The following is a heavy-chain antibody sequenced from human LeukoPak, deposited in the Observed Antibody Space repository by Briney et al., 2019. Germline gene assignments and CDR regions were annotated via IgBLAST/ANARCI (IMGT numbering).Heavy chain of an antibody. CDR1: GGSISIGGYS. J-gene: IGHJ4*02. CDR2: IYHSGST. V-gene: IGHV4-30-2*01. D-gene: IGHD6-19*01. Sequence: SQTLSLTCAVCGGSISIGGYSWSWIRLPPGKGLEWIGYIYHSGSTYYNPSLKSRVTISVDRSKNQFSLKLSSVTAADTAVYYCALKGWENDYWGQGTLVTVSS. CDR3: ALKGWENDY.